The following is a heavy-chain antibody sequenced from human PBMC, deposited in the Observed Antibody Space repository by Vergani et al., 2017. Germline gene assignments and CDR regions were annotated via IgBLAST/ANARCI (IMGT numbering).Heavy chain of an antibody. D-gene: IGHD3-9*01. CDR2: IYTSGST. J-gene: IGHJ3*02. V-gene: IGHV4-61*02. Sequence: QVQLQESGPGLVKPSQTLSLTCTVSGGSISSGSYYWSWIRQPAGKGLEWIGRIYTSGSTNYNPSLKSRVTISVDTSKNQFSLKLSSVTAADTAVYYWAREWLRYFDWNDAFDIWGQGTMVTVSS. CDR3: AREWLRYFDWNDAFDI. CDR1: GGSISSGSYY.